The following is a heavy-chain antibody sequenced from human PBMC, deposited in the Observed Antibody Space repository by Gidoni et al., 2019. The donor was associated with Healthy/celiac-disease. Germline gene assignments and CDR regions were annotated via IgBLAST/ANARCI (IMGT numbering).Heavy chain of an antibody. CDR1: GGSFSGYY. D-gene: IGHD5-18*01. Sequence: QVQLQQWGAGLLKPSETLSLTCAVYGGSFSGYYWSWIRQPPGKGLEWIGEINHSGSTNYNPSLKSRVTISVDTSKNQFSLKLSSVTAADTAVYYCARVQSTWIQLWLRYFDYWGQGTLVTVSS. CDR3: ARVQSTWIQLWLRYFDY. J-gene: IGHJ4*02. CDR2: INHSGST. V-gene: IGHV4-34*01.